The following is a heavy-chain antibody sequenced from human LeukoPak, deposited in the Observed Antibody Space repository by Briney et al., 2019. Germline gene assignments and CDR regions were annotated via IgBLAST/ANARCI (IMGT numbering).Heavy chain of an antibody. V-gene: IGHV3-30*01. Sequence: GGSLRLSCAASGFTFSSYSMHWFRQAPGRGLEWVTLISYDGSHKYYADSVKGRFTISRDNSKSTLYLQMNSLRPDDTSVYYCARAPRGSADFDYWGQGSLVTVSS. D-gene: IGHD1-26*01. J-gene: IGHJ4*02. CDR2: ISYDGSHK. CDR1: GFTFSSYS. CDR3: ARAPRGSADFDY.